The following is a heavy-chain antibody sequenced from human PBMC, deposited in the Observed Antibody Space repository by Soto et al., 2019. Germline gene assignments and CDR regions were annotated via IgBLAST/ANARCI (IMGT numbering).Heavy chain of an antibody. CDR1: GFTFSNAW. CDR2: IKSKTDGGTT. CDR3: TTARDCSSASGSRWEYYYGMDV. V-gene: IGHV3-15*01. Sequence: KPGGSLRLSCAASGFTFSNAWMSWVRQPPGKGLEWVGRIKSKTDGGTTDSAAPVKSRFTIPRDDSKNTLYLQMNTLKTEDTAVYYCTTARDCSSASGSRWEYYYGMDVWGQGTTVTVSS. D-gene: IGHD2-2*01. J-gene: IGHJ6*02.